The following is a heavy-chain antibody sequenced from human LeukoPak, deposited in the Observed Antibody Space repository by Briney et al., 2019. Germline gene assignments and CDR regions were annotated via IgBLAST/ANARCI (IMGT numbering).Heavy chain of an antibody. Sequence: SVKVSCKASGGTFSSYAISWVRQAPGQGLEWMGGIIPIFGTANYAQKFQGRVTITTDESTSTAYMELSSLRSEDTAVYYCARGNYYDSSGYYYDDYYYYMDVWGKGTTVTVS. V-gene: IGHV1-69*05. CDR3: ARGNYYDSSGYYYDDYYYYMDV. CDR2: IIPIFGTA. J-gene: IGHJ6*03. CDR1: GGTFSSYA. D-gene: IGHD3-22*01.